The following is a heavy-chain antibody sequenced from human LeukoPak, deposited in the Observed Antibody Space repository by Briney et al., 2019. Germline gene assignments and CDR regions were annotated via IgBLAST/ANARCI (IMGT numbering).Heavy chain of an antibody. D-gene: IGHD3-3*01. Sequence: PGGSLRLSCAASGFTFSDYYMSWIRQAPGKGLEWVSYISSSGSTIYYADSVKGRFTISRDNAKNSLYLQMNSLRAEDTAVYYCARNTYYDFWSGPTNGMDVWGQGTTVTVSS. J-gene: IGHJ6*02. CDR1: GFTFSDYY. CDR2: ISSSGSTI. CDR3: ARNTYYDFWSGPTNGMDV. V-gene: IGHV3-11*01.